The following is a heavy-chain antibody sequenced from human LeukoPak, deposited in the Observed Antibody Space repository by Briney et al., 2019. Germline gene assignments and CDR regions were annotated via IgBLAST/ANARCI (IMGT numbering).Heavy chain of an antibody. J-gene: IGHJ4*02. CDR1: GFIFDNSL. Sequence: GGSLRLSCVASGFIFDNSLMHWVRQAPGKGLEWISLISRDGSTPYYADSVKGRFTISRDNSKNSLFLQMNSLTPEDTAVYYCARDIRGNYFDSWGQGTLVTVSS. D-gene: IGHD3-16*01. CDR2: ISRDGSTP. CDR3: ARDIRGNYFDS. V-gene: IGHV3-43*01.